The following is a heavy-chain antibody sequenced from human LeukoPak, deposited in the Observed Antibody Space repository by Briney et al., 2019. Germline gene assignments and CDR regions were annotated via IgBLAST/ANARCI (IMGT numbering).Heavy chain of an antibody. V-gene: IGHV3-23*01. D-gene: IGHD5-18*01. J-gene: IGHJ4*02. CDR2: ISGSGGST. CDR3: ARDLDVDTAMVIGY. CDR1: GFTFSSYG. Sequence: GGTLRLSCAASGFTFSSYGMSWVRQAPGKGLEWVSAISGSGGSTYYADSVKGRFTISRDNSKNTLYLQMNSLRAEDTAVYYCARDLDVDTAMVIGYWGQGTLVTVSS.